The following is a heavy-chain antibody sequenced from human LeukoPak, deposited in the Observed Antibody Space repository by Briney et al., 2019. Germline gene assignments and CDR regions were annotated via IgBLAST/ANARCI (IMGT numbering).Heavy chain of an antibody. J-gene: IGHJ6*04. CDR3: AREAHYYGSGSFVDV. Sequence: SETLSLTCTVSGGSISSYYWSWIRQRPRQGLERIGYIYYSGSTNYNPSLTSRVTISVDTSKDQFSLKLSSVTAADTAVYYCAREAHYYGSGSFVDVWGKGTTVTISS. D-gene: IGHD3-10*01. CDR1: GGSISSYY. CDR2: IYYSGST. V-gene: IGHV4-59*01.